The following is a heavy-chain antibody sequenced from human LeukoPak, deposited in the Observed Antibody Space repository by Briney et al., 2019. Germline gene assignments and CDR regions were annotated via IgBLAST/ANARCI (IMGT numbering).Heavy chain of an antibody. Sequence: SVKVSCKASGGTFSSYTISWVRQAPGQGLEWMGRIIPILGIANYAQKFQGRVTITADTSTSTAYMELRSLRSDDTAVYYCAREEQNPYYFDYWGQGTLVTVSS. V-gene: IGHV1-69*04. CDR3: AREEQNPYYFDY. CDR2: IIPILGIA. D-gene: IGHD1/OR15-1a*01. J-gene: IGHJ4*02. CDR1: GGTFSSYT.